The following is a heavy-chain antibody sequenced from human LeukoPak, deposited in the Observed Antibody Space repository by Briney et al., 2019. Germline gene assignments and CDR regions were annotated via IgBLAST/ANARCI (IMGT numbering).Heavy chain of an antibody. CDR3: ARLRPDYDILTGFPVDV. J-gene: IGHJ6*02. D-gene: IGHD3-9*01. CDR2: IYYSGST. V-gene: IGHV4-59*01. CDR1: GGSISSYS. Sequence: KPSETLSLTCSVSGGSISSYSWSWIRQPPGKGLEWIGYIYYSGSTNYNPSLKRRVTQSVDTSKNQFSLKLSSVTAVDTAVYYCARLRPDYDILTGFPVDVWGPGTTVTVSS.